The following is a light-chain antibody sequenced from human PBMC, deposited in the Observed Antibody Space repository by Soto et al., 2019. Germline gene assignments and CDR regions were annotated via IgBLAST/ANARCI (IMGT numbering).Light chain of an antibody. CDR1: RDVGSD. V-gene: IGKV1-13*02. Sequence: TQSPSSLSASLGEKIIITCRASRDVGSDVSWYQQKPGKAPKLLIYDASSLESGVPSRFSGSGSGTEFTLTISSLQPDDFATYYCQQYNSYSFGQRTKVDIK. J-gene: IGKJ2*01. CDR3: QQYNSYS. CDR2: DAS.